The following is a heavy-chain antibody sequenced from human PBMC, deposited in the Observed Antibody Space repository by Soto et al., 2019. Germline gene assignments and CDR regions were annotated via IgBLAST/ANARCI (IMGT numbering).Heavy chain of an antibody. CDR1: GVSISSYY. Sequence: SETLSLTCTVSGVSISSYYWSWIRQPPGKGLEWIGYIYYSGSTNYNPSLKSRVTISVDTSKNQFSLKLSSVTAADTAVYYCAGSYYGSGSYYYYYYYMDVWGKGTTVTVSS. V-gene: IGHV4-59*08. J-gene: IGHJ6*03. D-gene: IGHD3-10*01. CDR3: AGSYYGSGSYYYYYYYMDV. CDR2: IYYSGST.